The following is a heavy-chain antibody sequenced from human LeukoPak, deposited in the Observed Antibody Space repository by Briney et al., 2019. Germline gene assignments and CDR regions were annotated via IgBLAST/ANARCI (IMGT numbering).Heavy chain of an antibody. CDR1: GGSISSYY. D-gene: IGHD3-3*01. J-gene: IGHJ3*02. V-gene: IGHV4-4*09. CDR2: IYHSGST. CDR3: ARVPILRVSDAFDI. Sequence: PSETLSLTCTVSGGSISSYYWSWIRQPPGKGLEWIGYIYHSGSTYYNPSLKSRVTISVDRSKNQFSLKLSSVTAADTAVYYCARVPILRVSDAFDIWGQGTMVTVSS.